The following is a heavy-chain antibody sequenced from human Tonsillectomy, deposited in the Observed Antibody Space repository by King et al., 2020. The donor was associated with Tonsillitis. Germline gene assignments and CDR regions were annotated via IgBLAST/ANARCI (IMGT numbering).Heavy chain of an antibody. J-gene: IGHJ4*02. CDR1: GFTFSSYV. D-gene: IGHD2-21*02. V-gene: IGHV3-30*18. CDR3: AKGDYYFDY. CDR2: ISYDGSNK. Sequence: VQLVESGGGVVQPGRSLRLSCAASGFTFSSYVMHWVRQAPGKGLEWVAVISYDGSNKYYADSVKGRFTISRDNSKNTLYLQMNSLRAEDTAVYYCAKGDYYFDYWGQGTLVTVSS.